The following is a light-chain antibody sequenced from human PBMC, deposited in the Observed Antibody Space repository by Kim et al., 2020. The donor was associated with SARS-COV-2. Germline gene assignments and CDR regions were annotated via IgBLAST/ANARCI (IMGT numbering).Light chain of an antibody. CDR2: NVS. J-gene: IGLJ2*01. Sequence: QYALTQPASVSGSPGQSITISCTGTSSDVGGYNYVSWYQQHPGKAPKVMIYNVSKRPSGVSNRFSGSKSGNTASLTISGLQAEDEADYYCNSYTRSSTLVFGGGTQLTVL. CDR3: NSYTRSSTLV. V-gene: IGLV2-14*03. CDR1: SSDVGGYNY.